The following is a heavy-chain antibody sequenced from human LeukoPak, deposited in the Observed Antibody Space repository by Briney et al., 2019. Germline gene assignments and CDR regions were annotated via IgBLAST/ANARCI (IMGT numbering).Heavy chain of an antibody. V-gene: IGHV3-30-3*01. CDR2: ISSDGGNR. CDR3: ARGRAVTGSTVIDY. CDR1: GFTFSSYA. D-gene: IGHD6-19*01. Sequence: GGSLRLSCAASGFTFSSYAMHWVRRAPGRALEWVATISSDGGNRYYSDSVKGRFTISRDNSKNTLYLQMNSLRPEDTAVFHCARGRAVTGSTVIDYWGQGTLVTVSS. J-gene: IGHJ4*02.